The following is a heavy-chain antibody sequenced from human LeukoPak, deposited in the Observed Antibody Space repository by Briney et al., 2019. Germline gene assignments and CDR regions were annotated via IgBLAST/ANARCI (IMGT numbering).Heavy chain of an antibody. D-gene: IGHD2/OR15-2a*01. Sequence: GGSLRLSCAASGNYWMHWVRQVPGKGLVWVSHINSDGSWTSYADSVKGRFTISKDDAKNTVYLQMNSLRAEDTAVYYCVSFYETYWGRGTLVTVSS. CDR1: GNYW. CDR2: INSDGSWT. CDR3: VSFYETY. J-gene: IGHJ4*02. V-gene: IGHV3-74*01.